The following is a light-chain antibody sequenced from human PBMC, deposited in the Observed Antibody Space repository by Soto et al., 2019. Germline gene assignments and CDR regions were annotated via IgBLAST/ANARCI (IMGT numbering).Light chain of an antibody. CDR1: ETISAD. V-gene: IGKV3-20*01. J-gene: IGKJ1*01. Sequence: ISMTQSPPTLSVSPGGRVTLSCEASETISADLAWYHHRPGQAPRLLIYAASTRAPGVPARFSGSGSGTDFALTISRVEPQDIAVYFCQQYGSSPGTFGQGTKVDIK. CDR3: QQYGSSPGT. CDR2: AAS.